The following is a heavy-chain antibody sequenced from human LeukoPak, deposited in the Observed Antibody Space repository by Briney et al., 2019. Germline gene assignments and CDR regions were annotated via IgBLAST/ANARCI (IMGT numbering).Heavy chain of an antibody. CDR2: IYYSGST. Sequence: KPSKTLSLTCTVSGGSISSSSYYWGWIRQPPGKGLEWIGSIYYSGSTYYNPSLKSRVTISVDTSKNQFSLKLSSVTAADTAVYYCARALVGATPRGAFDIWGQGTMVTVSS. CDR1: GGSISSSSYY. CDR3: ARALVGATPRGAFDI. V-gene: IGHV4-39*07. J-gene: IGHJ3*02. D-gene: IGHD1-26*01.